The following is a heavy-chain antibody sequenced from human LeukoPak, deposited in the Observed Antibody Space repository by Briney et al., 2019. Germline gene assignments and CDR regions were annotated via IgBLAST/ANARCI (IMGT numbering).Heavy chain of an antibody. V-gene: IGHV1-2*06. Sequence: ASVKVSCXASGGTFSSYAISWVRRAPGQGLEWMGRINPNSGGTNYAQKFQGRVTMTRDTSISTAYMELSRLRSDDTAVYYCASLRPMEPVDYWGQGTLVTVSS. CDR1: GGTFSSYA. CDR3: ASLRPMEPVDY. CDR2: INPNSGGT. J-gene: IGHJ4*02. D-gene: IGHD1-1*01.